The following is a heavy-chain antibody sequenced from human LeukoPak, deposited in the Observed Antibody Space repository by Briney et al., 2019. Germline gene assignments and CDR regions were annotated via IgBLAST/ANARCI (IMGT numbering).Heavy chain of an antibody. J-gene: IGHJ6*02. Sequence: GGSLRLSCAASGFTFSSYSMNWVRQAPGKGLEWVSSISSSSSYIYYADSVKGRFTISRDNAKNSLYLQTNSLRAEDTAVYYCARFQYCSSTSCPWDVSGQGTTVTVSS. CDR3: ARFQYCSSTSCPWDV. D-gene: IGHD2-2*01. CDR2: ISSSSSYI. CDR1: GFTFSSYS. V-gene: IGHV3-21*01.